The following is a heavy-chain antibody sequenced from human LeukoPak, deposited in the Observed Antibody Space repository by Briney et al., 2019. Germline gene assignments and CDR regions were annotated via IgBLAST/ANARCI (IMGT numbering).Heavy chain of an antibody. CDR1: GYTFTSYY. CDR2: INPNSGGT. CDR3: ARTNSSSWWYFDY. Sequence: GASVKVSCKASGYTFTSYYMHWVRQAPGQGLEWMGWINPNSGGTNYARKFQGRVTMTRDTSISTVYMELTRLTSDDTAVYYCARTNSSSWWYFDYWGQGTLVTVSS. D-gene: IGHD6-13*01. V-gene: IGHV1-2*02. J-gene: IGHJ4*02.